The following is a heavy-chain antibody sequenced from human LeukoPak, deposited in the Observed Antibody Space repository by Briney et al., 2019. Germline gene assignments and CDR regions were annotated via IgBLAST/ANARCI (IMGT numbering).Heavy chain of an antibody. D-gene: IGHD6-13*01. J-gene: IGHJ4*02. CDR2: IKQDGNEK. Sequence: TGGSLRLSCAASGFTFRSYWMTWVRQAPGKGLEWVANIKQDGNEKYYVDSVKGRFTISRDNAKNSLYLQMNSLRAEDTAVYYCTTDHDTSSWTFIYWGQGTLVTVSS. V-gene: IGHV3-7*01. CDR3: TTDHDTSSWTFIY. CDR1: GFTFRSYW.